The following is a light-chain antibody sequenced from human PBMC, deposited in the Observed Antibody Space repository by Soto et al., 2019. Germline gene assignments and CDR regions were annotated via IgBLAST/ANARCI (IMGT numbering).Light chain of an antibody. CDR3: QQYGSSPLT. Sequence: ERVLTQSPGTLSLSPGERATLSCRTSQTVSSNFLAWFQQKPGQAPRFVIYGASSRATGIPDRFSGSGSGTDFTLTISRLEPEDFAVYYCQQYGSSPLTFGGGTKVEIK. J-gene: IGKJ4*01. CDR1: QTVSSNF. CDR2: GAS. V-gene: IGKV3-20*01.